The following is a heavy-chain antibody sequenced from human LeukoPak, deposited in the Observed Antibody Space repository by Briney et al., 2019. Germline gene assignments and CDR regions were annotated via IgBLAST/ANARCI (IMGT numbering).Heavy chain of an antibody. CDR2: INHNTGGT. J-gene: IGHJ4*02. CDR3: ARWRSGAVAGADS. Sequence: ASVKVSCKASGYTFNAYYIHWVRQAPGQALEWMGWINHNTGGTNYAQTFHGRVTMTRDTSINTAYMEVSRRRSDDTAVYYCARWRSGAVAGADSWGQGTLVIVSS. D-gene: IGHD6-19*01. V-gene: IGHV1-2*02. CDR1: GYTFNAYY.